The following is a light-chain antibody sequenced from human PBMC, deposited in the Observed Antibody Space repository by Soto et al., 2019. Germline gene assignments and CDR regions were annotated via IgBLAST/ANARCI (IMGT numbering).Light chain of an antibody. CDR2: KAS. V-gene: IGKV1-5*03. Sequence: DIQMTQSPSTLSASVGDRVSITCRASQSISSWLAWYQQKPGKAPKILIYKASSLESGVPSRFSGSGSGTEFTLTISSLQPDDFATYYCQQYNSYPITFGQLRLLEVK. CDR1: QSISSW. CDR3: QQYNSYPIT. J-gene: IGKJ5*01.